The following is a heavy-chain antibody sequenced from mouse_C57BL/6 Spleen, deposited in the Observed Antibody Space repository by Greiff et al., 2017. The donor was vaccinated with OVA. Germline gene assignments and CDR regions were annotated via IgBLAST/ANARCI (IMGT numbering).Heavy chain of an antibody. J-gene: IGHJ2*01. CDR1: GFTFSDYG. Sequence: DVKLVESGGGLVKPGGSLKLSCAASGFTFSDYGMHWVRQAPEKGLEWVAYISSDSSTIYYTDTVKGRFTISRDNAKNTLFLQMTSLRSEDTAMYYCVRGTGTTFDYWGQGTTLTVSS. CDR3: VRGTGTTFDY. V-gene: IGHV5-17*01. D-gene: IGHD4-1*01. CDR2: ISSDSSTI.